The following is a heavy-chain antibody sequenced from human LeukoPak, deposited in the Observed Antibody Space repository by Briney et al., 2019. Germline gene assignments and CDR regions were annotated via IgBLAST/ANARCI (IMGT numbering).Heavy chain of an antibody. V-gene: IGHV1-2*02. D-gene: IGHD2-2*03. Sequence: EASVEVSCKASGFTFTDYYIHWMRQAPGQGPEWLGWIIPGSGGTNYAQKFQGRVTLTTDTSISTAYMELSSLRSDDTAVYYCVRNGYCDTTSCYAWFDPWGQGTLVTVSS. CDR1: GFTFTDYY. CDR2: IIPGSGGT. CDR3: VRNGYCDTTSCYAWFDP. J-gene: IGHJ5*02.